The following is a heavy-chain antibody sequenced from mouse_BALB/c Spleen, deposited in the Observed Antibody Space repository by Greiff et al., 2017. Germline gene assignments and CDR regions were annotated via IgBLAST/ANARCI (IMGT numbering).Heavy chain of an antibody. Sequence: EVQLQESGGGLVQPGGSLKLSCAASGFTFSSYGMSWVRQTPDKRLELVATINSNGGSTYYPDSVKGRFTISRDNAKNTLYLQMSSLKSEDTAMYYCAREVYYFDYWGQGTTLTVSS. J-gene: IGHJ2*01. CDR1: GFTFSSYG. CDR3: AREVYYFDY. CDR2: INSNGGST. V-gene: IGHV5-6-3*01.